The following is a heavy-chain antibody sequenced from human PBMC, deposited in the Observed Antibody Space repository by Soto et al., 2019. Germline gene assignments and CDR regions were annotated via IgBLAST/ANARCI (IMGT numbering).Heavy chain of an antibody. CDR2: IYYSGST. Sequence: PSETLSLTCTVSGGSISSYYWSWIRQPPGKGLEWIGYIYYSGSTNYNPSLKSRVTISVDTSKNQFSLKLSSVTAADTAVYYCARHRGATVTTALYYFDYWGQGTLVTVSS. V-gene: IGHV4-59*08. J-gene: IGHJ4*02. CDR3: ARHRGATVTTALYYFDY. CDR1: GGSISSYY. D-gene: IGHD4-17*01.